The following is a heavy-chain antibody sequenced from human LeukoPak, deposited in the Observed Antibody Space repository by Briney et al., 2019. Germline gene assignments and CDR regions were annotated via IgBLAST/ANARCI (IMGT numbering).Heavy chain of an antibody. Sequence: PSETLSLTCSVSGGSIRGYYWSWIRQSPGTGLEYIGYFYYGGSSNYNPSLKSRVAMSIDPSKNQFSLRLTSVTAADTALYYCARHYSSGTYPLDSWGPGTLVTVSS. CDR3: ARHYSSGTYPLDS. D-gene: IGHD1-26*01. CDR1: GGSIRGYY. CDR2: FYYGGSS. V-gene: IGHV4-59*08. J-gene: IGHJ4*02.